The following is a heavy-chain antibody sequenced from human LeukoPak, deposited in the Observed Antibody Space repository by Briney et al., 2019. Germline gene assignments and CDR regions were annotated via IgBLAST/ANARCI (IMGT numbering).Heavy chain of an antibody. D-gene: IGHD6-13*01. Sequence: SGTLSLTCNVSGGSLSSYYWSWIRQPPGKGLEWIGDIYYRWSTNYNPSLKSRVTISVDTSKNQFSLKLSSVTAADTAVYYCARQYTSSWAYWSDPWGQGTLVTVSS. CDR1: GGSLSSYY. CDR3: ARQYTSSWAYWSDP. V-gene: IGHV4-59*01. CDR2: IYYRWST. J-gene: IGHJ5*02.